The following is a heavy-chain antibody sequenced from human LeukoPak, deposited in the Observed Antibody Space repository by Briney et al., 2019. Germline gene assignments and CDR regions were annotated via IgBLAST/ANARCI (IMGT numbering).Heavy chain of an antibody. J-gene: IGHJ4*02. Sequence: QAGGSLRLSCAASGFTFSSYSMHWVRQAPGKGLEWVAAISYDGTNKYSADSVRGRFTISRDNSKNTLYLQMNILRTEDTAVYSCAREGQWLAPPFDSWGQGTLVTVSS. CDR1: GFTFSSYS. CDR2: ISYDGTNK. V-gene: IGHV3-30-3*01. CDR3: AREGQWLAPPFDS. D-gene: IGHD6-19*01.